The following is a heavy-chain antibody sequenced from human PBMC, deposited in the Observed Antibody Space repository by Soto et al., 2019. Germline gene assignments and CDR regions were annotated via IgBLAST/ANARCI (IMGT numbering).Heavy chain of an antibody. CDR1: GGSISSYSHY. CDR2: VFYDGNN. CDR3: ARQTWRDDWYVAL. V-gene: IGHV4-39*01. D-gene: IGHD3-3*01. Sequence: SETLSLTCNVSGGSISSYSHYWGWLRQSPGKRLEWIGSVFYDGNNYYNPSLKSRLSISVDTSNNQFSRKLSSVSAADTDVDFCARQTWRDDWYVALWGSGTLV. J-gene: IGHJ2*01.